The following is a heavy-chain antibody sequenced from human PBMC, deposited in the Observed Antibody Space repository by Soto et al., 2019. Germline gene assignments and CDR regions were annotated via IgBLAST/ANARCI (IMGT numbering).Heavy chain of an antibody. V-gene: IGHV3-64*01. Sequence: EVQLVESGGGLVQPGGSLRLSCAASGFTFSSYAMHWVRQAPGKGLEYVSAISSNGGSTYYANSVKGRFTISRDNSKNTLYLQMGSLRGEDMAVYYCAKTTVTTPYYYGMDVWGPGTTVTVSS. CDR2: ISSNGGST. J-gene: IGHJ6*02. CDR3: AKTTVTTPYYYGMDV. CDR1: GFTFSSYA. D-gene: IGHD4-17*01.